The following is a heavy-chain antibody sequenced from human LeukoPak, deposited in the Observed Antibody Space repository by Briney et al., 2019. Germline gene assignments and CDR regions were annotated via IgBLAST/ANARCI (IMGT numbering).Heavy chain of an antibody. CDR1: GYTFSSYG. D-gene: IGHD1-26*01. CDR3: VLASVLWSYYGLFDY. V-gene: IGHV1-18*01. J-gene: IGHJ4*02. Sequence: ASVKVSCKASGYTFSSYGISWVRQARQAPGQGLEWMGWISAYNGNTIYVQNLQGRVTMTTDTSTTTAYMELRSLRSEDTAVYYCVLASVLWSYYGLFDYWGQGTLVTVSS. CDR2: ISAYNGNT.